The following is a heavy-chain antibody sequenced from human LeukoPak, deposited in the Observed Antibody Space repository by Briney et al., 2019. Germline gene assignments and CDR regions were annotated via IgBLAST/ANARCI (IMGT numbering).Heavy chain of an antibody. CDR3: ARERFDYYGSGSYYHFDY. D-gene: IGHD3-10*01. J-gene: IGHJ4*02. Sequence: PGGSLRLSCAASGFTVSSNYMSWVRQAPGKGLEWVSVIYSGGSTYYADSVTGRFTISRDNSKDTLYLQMNSLRAEDTAVYYCARERFDYYGSGSYYHFDYWGQGTLVTVSS. CDR1: GFTVSSNY. CDR2: IYSGGST. V-gene: IGHV3-53*01.